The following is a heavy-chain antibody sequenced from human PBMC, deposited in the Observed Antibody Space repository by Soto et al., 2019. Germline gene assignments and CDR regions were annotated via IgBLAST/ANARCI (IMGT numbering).Heavy chain of an antibody. V-gene: IGHV3-23*01. Sequence: RFLRLSGAVSGFPLSSSAISWVLQAPGKGLEWVSAISGSGGSTYYADSVKGRFTISRDNSKNTLYLQMNSLRAEETAVYYCANDRGVTNADCYFDRWGRGNMVT. CDR3: ANDRGVTNADCYFDR. J-gene: IGHJ2*01. D-gene: IGHD4-17*01. CDR2: ISGSGGST. CDR1: GFPLSSSA.